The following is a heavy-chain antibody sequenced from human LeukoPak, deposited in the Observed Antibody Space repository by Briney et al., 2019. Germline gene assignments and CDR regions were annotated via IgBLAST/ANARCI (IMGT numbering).Heavy chain of an antibody. CDR1: GFSFSTFE. CDR3: AKVLVGTTCFEY. CDR2: IGGSGGST. J-gene: IGHJ4*02. D-gene: IGHD1-7*01. V-gene: IGHV3-23*01. Sequence: GGSLRLSCAASGFSFSTFEMNWVRQAPGKGLEWVSAIGGSGGSTYYADSVKGRFTMSRDNSKNTLYLQMNSLRAEDTAVYYCAKVLVGTTCFEYWGQGTLVTVSS.